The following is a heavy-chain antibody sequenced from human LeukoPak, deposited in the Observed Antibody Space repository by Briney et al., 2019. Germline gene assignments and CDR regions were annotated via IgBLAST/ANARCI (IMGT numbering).Heavy chain of an antibody. V-gene: IGHV4-4*09. J-gene: IGHJ2*01. CDR3: ASANWYFDL. Sequence: PSETLYLTCTVSGGSISSYYWSWIRQPPGKGLEWIGYIYTSGSTNYNPSLKSRVTISVDTSKNQFSLKLSSVTAADTAVYYCASANWYFDLWGRGTLVTVSS. CDR2: IYTSGST. CDR1: GGSISSYY.